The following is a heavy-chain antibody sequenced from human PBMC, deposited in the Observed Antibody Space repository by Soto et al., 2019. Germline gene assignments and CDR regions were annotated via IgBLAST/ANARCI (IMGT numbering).Heavy chain of an antibody. V-gene: IGHV3-7*05. Sequence: GGSRRLPCAASGFTLRTYWMSGVRQAPGKGLEWVANIKEDGSEKYYVDSVKGRFTISRDNAKNSLYLQMNSLRAEDTAVYCCVWFGSGTYYYYYGMDVWGQGTXVTVSS. J-gene: IGHJ6*02. CDR2: IKEDGSEK. D-gene: IGHD3-10*01. CDR1: GFTLRTYW. CDR3: VWFGSGTYYYYYGMDV.